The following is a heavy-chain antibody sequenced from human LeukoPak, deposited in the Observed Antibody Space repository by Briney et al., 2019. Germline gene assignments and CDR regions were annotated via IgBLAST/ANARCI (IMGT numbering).Heavy chain of an antibody. CDR1: GYTFTGYY. CDR3: ARAGSGWYHYYYYMDV. V-gene: IGHV1-2*02. CDR2: INPNSGGT. Sequence: GGSVKVSCKASGYTFTGYYMHWVRRAPGQGLEWMGWINPNSGGTNYAQKFQGRVTMTRDTSISTAYMELSRLRSDDTAVYYCARAGSGWYHYYYYMDVWGKGTTVTISS. D-gene: IGHD6-19*01. J-gene: IGHJ6*03.